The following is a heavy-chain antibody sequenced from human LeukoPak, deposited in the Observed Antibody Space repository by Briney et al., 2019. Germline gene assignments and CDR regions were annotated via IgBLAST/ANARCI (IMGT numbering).Heavy chain of an antibody. CDR1: RGSLSSGASC. J-gene: IGHJ4*02. Sequence: PSQTLSLTRTVSRGSLSSGASCGSWIRHPPGKGLEWIGYISYSASTYYNPSLKSRVNITLDTPKNQLSLKLSSVTAADTAVYYCARQSDSSGWYYLGYWGQGTLVTVSS. CDR2: ISYSAST. CDR3: ARQSDSSGWYYLGY. V-gene: IGHV4-30-4*01. D-gene: IGHD3-22*01.